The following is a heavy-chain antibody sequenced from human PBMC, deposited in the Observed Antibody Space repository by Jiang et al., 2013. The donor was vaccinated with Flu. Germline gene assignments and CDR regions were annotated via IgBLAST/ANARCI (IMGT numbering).Heavy chain of an antibody. D-gene: IGHD3-10*01. V-gene: IGHV4-34*01. CDR3: ARGFPYGSEDY. Sequence: LLKPSETLSLTCTVSGGSISSYYWSWIRQPPGKGLEWIGEINHSGSTNYNPSLKSRVTISVDTSKNQFSLKLSSVTAADTAVYYCARGFPYGSEDYWGQGTLVTVSS. CDR1: GGSISSYY. CDR2: INHSGST. J-gene: IGHJ4*02.